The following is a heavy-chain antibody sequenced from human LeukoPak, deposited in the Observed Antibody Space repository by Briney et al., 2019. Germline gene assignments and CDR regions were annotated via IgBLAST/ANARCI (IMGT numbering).Heavy chain of an antibody. Sequence: PGGSLRLSCAASGFTFSSYSMNWVRQAPGKGLEWVSSISSSSSYIYYADSVKGRFTISRDNAKNSLYLQMNSLRAEDTAVYYCATTRYHYDSSGYSHWGQGTLVTVSS. CDR2: ISSSSSYI. V-gene: IGHV3-21*01. CDR1: GFTFSSYS. CDR3: ATTRYHYDSSGYSH. D-gene: IGHD3-22*01. J-gene: IGHJ4*02.